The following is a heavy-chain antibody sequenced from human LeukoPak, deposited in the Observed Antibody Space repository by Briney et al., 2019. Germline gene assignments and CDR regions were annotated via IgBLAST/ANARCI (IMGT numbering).Heavy chain of an antibody. J-gene: IGHJ4*02. CDR2: IYYSGST. CDR3: ARVLYSYGLSRTYYFDY. Sequence: SETLSLTCTVSGGSISSYYWSWIRQPPGKGLDWIGYIYYSGSTNYNPSLKSRVTISVDTSKNQFSLKLSSVTAADTAVYYCARVLYSYGLSRTYYFDYWGQGTLVTVSS. CDR1: GGSISSYY. V-gene: IGHV4-59*01. D-gene: IGHD5-18*01.